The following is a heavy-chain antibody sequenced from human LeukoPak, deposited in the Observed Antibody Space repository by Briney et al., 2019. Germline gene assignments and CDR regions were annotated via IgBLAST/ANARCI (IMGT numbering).Heavy chain of an antibody. Sequence: ASVKVSCKASGYTFTSYGISWVRQAPGQGLEWMGWISAYNGNTNYARKLQGRVTMTRDTSISTAYMELSRLRSDDTAVYYCVVPAATDSFDYWGQGTLVTVSS. V-gene: IGHV1-18*01. CDR2: ISAYNGNT. CDR1: GYTFTSYG. D-gene: IGHD2-2*01. J-gene: IGHJ4*02. CDR3: VVPAATDSFDY.